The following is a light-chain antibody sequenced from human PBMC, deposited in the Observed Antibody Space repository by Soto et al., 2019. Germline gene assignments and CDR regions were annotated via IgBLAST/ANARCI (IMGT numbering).Light chain of an antibody. V-gene: IGLV2-23*02. CDR1: SSDVRSYNL. CDR2: EVS. J-gene: IGLJ1*01. Sequence: QSVLTQPASVSGSPGQSITISCTGTSSDVRSYNLVSWYQQHPGKAPKLMIYEVSKRPSGVSNRFSGSKSGNTASLTISWLQAEDEADYYCCSYAGSSTYVFGTGTKVTVL. CDR3: CSYAGSSTYV.